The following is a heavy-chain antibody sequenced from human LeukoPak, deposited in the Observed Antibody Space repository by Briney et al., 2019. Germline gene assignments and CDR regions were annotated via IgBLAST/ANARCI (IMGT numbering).Heavy chain of an antibody. CDR1: GVIISSYA. CDR2: INGRGDNT. Sequence: GGSLRLSCAASGVIISSYAMSWVRQAPGKGLEWVSAINGRGDNTYYADFVKGRSTISRDNSESTVYLQMNSLRTEDTAVYYCAKDRVSPGFNWFDPWGQGTLVTVSS. V-gene: IGHV3-23*01. CDR3: AKDRVSPGFNWFDP. D-gene: IGHD2/OR15-2a*01. J-gene: IGHJ5*02.